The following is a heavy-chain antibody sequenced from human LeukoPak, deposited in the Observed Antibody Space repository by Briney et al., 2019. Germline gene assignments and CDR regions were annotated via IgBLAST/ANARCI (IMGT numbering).Heavy chain of an antibody. D-gene: IGHD6-19*01. J-gene: IGHJ4*02. CDR1: GFTFSTYA. CDR2: ISGSGGST. V-gene: IGHV3-23*01. CDR3: AKVKAFSSGWYYFDS. Sequence: GGSLRLSCAASGFTFSTYAMRWVRQAPGKGLEWVSAISGSGGSTYYGDSVKGRFTISRDNSKNTLYLQMNSLRVEDTAAYYCAKVKAFSSGWYYFDSWGQGTLVTVSS.